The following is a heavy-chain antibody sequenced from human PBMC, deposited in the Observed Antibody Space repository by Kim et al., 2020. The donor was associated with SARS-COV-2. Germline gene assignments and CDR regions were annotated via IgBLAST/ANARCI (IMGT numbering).Heavy chain of an antibody. CDR3: ARAPLRITMVRGVTHADY. CDR2: INHSGST. V-gene: IGHV4-34*01. CDR1: GGSFSGYY. D-gene: IGHD3-10*01. Sequence: SETLSLTCAVYGGSFSGYYWSWIRQPPGKGLEWIGEINHSGSTNYNPSLKSRVTISVDTSKNQFSLKLSSVTAADTAVYYCARAPLRITMVRGVTHADYWGRGTLVTVSS. J-gene: IGHJ4*02.